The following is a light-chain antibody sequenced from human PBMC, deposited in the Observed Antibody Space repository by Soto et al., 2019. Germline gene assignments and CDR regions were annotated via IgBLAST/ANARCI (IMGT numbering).Light chain of an antibody. V-gene: IGKV3-20*01. Sequence: EIVFTQSPGTLSLSPGERATLSCRARQGVSNIYLAWYQHKPGQDPRLLIYGASNRAAGIPDRFSRSGSGTDFALTISXLEPEEFAVYYCQQYGSSGPCGQGTKVDIK. CDR2: GAS. CDR3: QQYGSSGP. CDR1: QGVSNIY. J-gene: IGKJ1*01.